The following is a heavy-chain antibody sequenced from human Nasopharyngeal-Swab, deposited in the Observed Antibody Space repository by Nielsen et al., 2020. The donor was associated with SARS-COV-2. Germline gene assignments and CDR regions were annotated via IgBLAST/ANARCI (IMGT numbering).Heavy chain of an antibody. J-gene: IGHJ5*02. V-gene: IGHV4-39*01. CDR1: GGSISSSGYF. CDR2: IYYTGST. CDR3: ARPPGAAGS. Sequence: SETLSLTCTVSGGSISSSGYFWGWIRQPPGKGLEWIGSIYYTGSTYYNPSLKSRVTISVDTSKNQFSLNLSSVTAADTAVYYCARPPGAAGSWGQGILVTVSS. D-gene: IGHD6-25*01.